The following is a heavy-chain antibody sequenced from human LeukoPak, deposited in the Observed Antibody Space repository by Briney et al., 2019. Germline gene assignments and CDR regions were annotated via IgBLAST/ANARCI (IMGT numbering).Heavy chain of an antibody. CDR1: GGTFSSYA. CDR2: IIPIFGTA. V-gene: IGHV1-69*05. J-gene: IGHJ6*03. Sequence: ASVKVSCKASGGTFSSYAISWVRQAPGQGLEWMGGIIPIFGTANYAQKFQGRVTITTDESTSTAYMELSSLRSEDTAVYYCALTYSCTNGVCYTAPRYYYYYMDVWGKGTTVTVSS. CDR3: ALTYSCTNGVCYTAPRYYYYYMDV. D-gene: IGHD2-8*01.